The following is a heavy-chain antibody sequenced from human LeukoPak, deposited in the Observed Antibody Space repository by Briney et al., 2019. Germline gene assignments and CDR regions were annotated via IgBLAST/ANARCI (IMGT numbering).Heavy chain of an antibody. CDR2: INPSGGST. CDR1: GYTFTSYY. V-gene: IGHV1-46*01. CDR3: ARDLYDYVWGNYRSFDY. D-gene: IGHD3-16*02. Sequence: GASVKISCKASGYTFTSYYMHWVRQAPGQGLEWMGIINPSGGSTSYAQKFQGRVTMTRDMSTSTVYMELRSLRSDDTAVYYCARDLYDYVWGNYRSFDYWGQGTLVTVSS. J-gene: IGHJ4*02.